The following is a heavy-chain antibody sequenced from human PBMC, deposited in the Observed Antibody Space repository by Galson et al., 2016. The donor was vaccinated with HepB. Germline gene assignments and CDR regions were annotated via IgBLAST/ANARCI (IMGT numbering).Heavy chain of an antibody. CDR2: ISSSSNTT. J-gene: IGHJ3*01. D-gene: IGHD3-9*01. Sequence: SLRLSCAASGFTFSTYSMHWVRQAPGKGLEWVSYISSSSNTTYYADSVKGRFTISRDNAKSSLYLQMKSLKAEDTAVYYCTKDQRSGILTGYYHRNAFDFWGQGTMVTVSS. CDR3: TKDQRSGILTGYYHRNAFDF. CDR1: GFTFSTYS. V-gene: IGHV3-48*01.